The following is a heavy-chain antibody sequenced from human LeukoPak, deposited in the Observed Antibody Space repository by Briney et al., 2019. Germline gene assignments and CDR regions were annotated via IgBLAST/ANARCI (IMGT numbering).Heavy chain of an antibody. J-gene: IGHJ3*02. D-gene: IGHD6-19*01. CDR1: GYTFTSYA. CDR3: ARVSGFSGWYFDAFDI. Sequence: ASVKVSCKASGYTFTSYAMNWVRQAPGQGLEWMGWINTNTGNPTYAQGFTGRFVFSLDTSVSTAYLQISSLKAEDTAVYYCARVSGFSGWYFDAFDIWGQGTMVTVSS. CDR2: INTNTGNP. V-gene: IGHV7-4-1*02.